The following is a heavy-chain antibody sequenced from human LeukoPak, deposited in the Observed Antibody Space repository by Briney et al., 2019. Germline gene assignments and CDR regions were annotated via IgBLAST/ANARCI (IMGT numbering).Heavy chain of an antibody. Sequence: GASVTVSCKASGYTFTSYYMHWVRQAPGQGLEWMGIINPSGGSTSYAQKFQGRVTMTRDTSTSTVYMELSSLRSEDTAVYYCARAERNYYDSSGYYSEYFQHWGQGTLVTVSS. CDR1: GYTFTSYY. D-gene: IGHD3-22*01. V-gene: IGHV1-46*01. CDR2: INPSGGST. CDR3: ARAERNYYDSSGYYSEYFQH. J-gene: IGHJ1*01.